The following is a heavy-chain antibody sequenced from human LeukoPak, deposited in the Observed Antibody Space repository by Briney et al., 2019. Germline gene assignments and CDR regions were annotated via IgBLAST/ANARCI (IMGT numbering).Heavy chain of an antibody. Sequence: ASVKVSCKASGGTFSSYAISWVRQAPGQGLEWMGWINTNTGNPTYAQGFTGRFVFSLDTSVSTAYLQISSLKAEDTAVYYCTRQGPGYCGSTSCYGVDYWGQGTLVTVSS. CDR2: INTNTGNP. V-gene: IGHV7-4-1*02. CDR3: TRQGPGYCGSTSCYGVDY. CDR1: GGTFSSYA. D-gene: IGHD2-2*01. J-gene: IGHJ4*02.